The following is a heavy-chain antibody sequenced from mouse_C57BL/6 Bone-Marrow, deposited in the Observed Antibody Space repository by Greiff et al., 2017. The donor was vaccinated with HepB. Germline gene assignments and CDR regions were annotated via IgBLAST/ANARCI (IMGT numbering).Heavy chain of an antibody. Sequence: DVKLQESVAELVRPGASVKLSCTASGFNIKNTYMHWVKQRPEQGLEWIGRIDPANGNTKYAPKFQGKATITADTSSNTAYLQLSSLTSEDTAIYYCAREVGSSSYPFDYWGRGTTLTVSS. CDR3: AREVGSSSYPFDY. J-gene: IGHJ2*01. D-gene: IGHD1-1*01. CDR1: GFNIKNTY. V-gene: IGHV14-3*01. CDR2: IDPANGNT.